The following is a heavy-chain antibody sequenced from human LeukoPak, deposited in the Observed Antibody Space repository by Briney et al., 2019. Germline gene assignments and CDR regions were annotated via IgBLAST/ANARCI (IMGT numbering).Heavy chain of an antibody. CDR3: ARGTITMVRGVIMLSWFDP. D-gene: IGHD3-10*01. V-gene: IGHV1-18*01. Sequence: GATVKVSCKASGYTFTSYGISWVRQAPGQGLEWMGWISAYNGNTNYAQKLQGTVTMTTDTSTSTAYMELRSLRSDDTAVYYCARGTITMVRGVIMLSWFDPWGQGTLVTVSS. J-gene: IGHJ5*02. CDR1: GYTFTSYG. CDR2: ISAYNGNT.